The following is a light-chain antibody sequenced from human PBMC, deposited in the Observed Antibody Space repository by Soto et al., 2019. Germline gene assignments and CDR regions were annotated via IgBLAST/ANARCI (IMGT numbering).Light chain of an antibody. CDR1: QTISSS. V-gene: IGKV1-5*03. CDR2: RAS. CDR3: QHMAT. J-gene: IGKJ1*01. Sequence: DIQMTQSPSTPSASVGDRVTITCRASQTISSSLAWYQQKPGKAPKPLIYRASSLESGVPSRFSGSGSGTEFTLTIISLQPDDFATYFCQHMATFGQGTKVEIK.